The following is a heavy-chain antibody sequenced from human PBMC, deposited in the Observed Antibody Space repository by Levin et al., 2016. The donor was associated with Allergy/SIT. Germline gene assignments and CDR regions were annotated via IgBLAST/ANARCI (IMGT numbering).Heavy chain of an antibody. CDR2: IKQDGSEK. J-gene: IGHJ4*02. CDR1: GFTFNSYW. CDR3: ARVGSSGAFYEIDN. V-gene: IGHV3-7*02. Sequence: GGSLRLSCAASGFTFNSYWMSWARLAPGKGLEWVANIKQDGSEKYFADSVKGRFSISRDNAKNSQYLQMNSLKAEDTAVYCCARVGSSGAFYEIDNWGRGTLVTVSS. D-gene: IGHD6-19*01.